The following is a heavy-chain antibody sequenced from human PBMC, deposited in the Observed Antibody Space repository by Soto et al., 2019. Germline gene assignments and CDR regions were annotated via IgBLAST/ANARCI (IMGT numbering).Heavy chain of an antibody. CDR2: INAGNGNT. CDR1: GYTFSSYA. D-gene: IGHD4-17*01. V-gene: IGHV1-3*01. CDR3: ARGVSTVTPNWFDP. J-gene: IGHJ5*02. Sequence: ASGKVSCKASGYTFSSYAMNWVRQAPGQRLEWMGWINAGNGNTKYSQKFQGRVTITRDTSASTAYMELSSLRSEDTAVYYCARGVSTVTPNWFDPWGHGTLVTVSS.